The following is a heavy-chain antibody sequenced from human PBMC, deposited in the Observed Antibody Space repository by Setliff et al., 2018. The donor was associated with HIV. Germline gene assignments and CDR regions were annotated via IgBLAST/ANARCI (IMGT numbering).Heavy chain of an antibody. CDR3: ARDPRSSGFDY. CDR1: GGSISSGGYY. V-gene: IGHV4-31*03. CDR2: TYYSGST. J-gene: IGHJ4*02. Sequence: SETLSLTCTVSGGSISSGGYYWSWIRQHPGKGLEWIGYTYYSGSTYYNPSLKSRVTISVDTSKNQFSLKLSSVTAADTAVYYCARDPRSSGFDYWGQGTLVTVSS. D-gene: IGHD3-22*01.